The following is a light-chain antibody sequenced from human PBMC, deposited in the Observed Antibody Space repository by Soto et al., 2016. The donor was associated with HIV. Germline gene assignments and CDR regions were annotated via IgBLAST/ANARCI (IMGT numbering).Light chain of an antibody. CDR2: DVN. V-gene: IGLV3-21*03. J-gene: IGLJ2*01. CDR3: QVWDSDSDVVV. CDR1: NIGIKG. Sequence: SYVLTQPPSVSLAPGKTARITCGGXNIGIKGVQWYQQKPGQAPVLVVFDVNDRPSGVPERFSGSDSGNXATLTISSVEAGDEADYYCQVWDSDSDVVVFGGGTKLTVL.